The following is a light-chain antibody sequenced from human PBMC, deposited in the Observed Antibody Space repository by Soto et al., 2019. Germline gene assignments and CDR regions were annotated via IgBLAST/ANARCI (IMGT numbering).Light chain of an antibody. V-gene: IGKV1-5*03. CDR3: KQYNSYPWT. CDR1: QSISTW. J-gene: IGKJ1*01. CDR2: KAS. Sequence: DIQMTQSPSTLSASVGDRVTITCRASQSISTWLAWYQHKPGKAPKLLIYKASSLESGVPSTFSGSGSGTEVTLTIISLQPDDFATYYCKQYNSYPWTFGQGTKVEIK.